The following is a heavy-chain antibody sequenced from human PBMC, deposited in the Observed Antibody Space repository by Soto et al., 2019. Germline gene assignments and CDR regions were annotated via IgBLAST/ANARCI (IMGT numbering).Heavy chain of an antibody. Sequence: SETLSLTCSFSVGALNSGNYYCSWIRQVPGKGLEWIGHIYVTGAVDYNPSLRDRITISQDKSERQFSMNLRLVTAADTAVYYCARLRIAPNHSKWFQPWGQTTLVTLS. D-gene: IGHD2-21*01. J-gene: IGHJ5*02. CDR1: VGALNSGNYY. V-gene: IGHV4-31*03. CDR2: IYVTGAV. CDR3: ARLRIAPNHSKWFQP.